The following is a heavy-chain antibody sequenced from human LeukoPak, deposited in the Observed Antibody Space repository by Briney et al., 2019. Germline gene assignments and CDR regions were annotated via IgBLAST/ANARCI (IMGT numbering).Heavy chain of an antibody. CDR2: FYYSGIT. D-gene: IGHD1-26*01. CDR1: GASISRHY. V-gene: IGHV4-59*11. Sequence: SETLSLTCTVSGASISRHYWNWIRQPRGRGLEWIGYFYYSGITNYNPSLKSRVTISVDTSKNQFSLKLSSVTAADTAVYFCARDIEGRTFDNWGHGTLVTVSS. CDR3: ARDIEGRTFDN. J-gene: IGHJ4*01.